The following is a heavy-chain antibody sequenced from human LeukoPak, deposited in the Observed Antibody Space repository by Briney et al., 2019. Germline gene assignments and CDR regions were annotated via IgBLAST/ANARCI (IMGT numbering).Heavy chain of an antibody. CDR2: ISSSGSV. V-gene: IGHV4-4*09. D-gene: IGHD5-12*01. Sequence: SETLSLTCTVSRGSISGSTRSYHWRWLRQPPGKGLEWIGYISSSGSVNDNPSLRSRVTISVATSKNQFFLNLSSVSAAETAVYYCARIPLGYSGAYYFDYWGQGTLVTVS. CDR3: ARIPLGYSGAYYFDY. CDR1: RGSISGSTRSYH. J-gene: IGHJ4*02.